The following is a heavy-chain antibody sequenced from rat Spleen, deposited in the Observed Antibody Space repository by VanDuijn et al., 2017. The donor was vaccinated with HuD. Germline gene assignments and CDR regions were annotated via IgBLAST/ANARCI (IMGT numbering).Heavy chain of an antibody. CDR2: LSYDGHTT. CDR3: TRDLDNNLY. V-gene: IGHV5-29*01. D-gene: IGHD1-10*01. CDR1: GFTFSHYG. Sequence: EVQLVESGGDLVQPGRSLKLTCAASGFTFSHYGMAWVRQAPTKGLEWVATLSYDGHTTYYRDSVKGRFTISRDIAKSTLYLQMDSLGSEDTATYYCTRDLDNNLYWGQGVMVTVSS. J-gene: IGHJ2*01.